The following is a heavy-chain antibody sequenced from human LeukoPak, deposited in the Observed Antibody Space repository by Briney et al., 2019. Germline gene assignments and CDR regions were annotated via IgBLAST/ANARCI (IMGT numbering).Heavy chain of an antibody. CDR2: INPNRCST. Sequence: APVTVCCTASVSPFTPSYMHWVRQAPGPGLEGMGWINPNRCSTIDAHKFNGRVTMTRDTSISPAYMGWSRLRSYDPALSCLAKEAYGSRTYGMDVGGQGTTVTVPS. CDR3: AKEAYGSRTYGMDV. V-gene: IGHV1-2*07. J-gene: IGHJ6*02. CDR1: VSPFTPSY. D-gene: IGHD6-13*01.